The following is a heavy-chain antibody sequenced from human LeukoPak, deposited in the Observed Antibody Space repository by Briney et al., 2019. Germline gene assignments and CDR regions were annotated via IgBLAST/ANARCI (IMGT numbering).Heavy chain of an antibody. Sequence: GGSPRLSCAASGFTFSDYSMNWVRQAPGKGLEWVAYIGGSGDALYYADSVKGRFTISRDNAKTSLYLQMNSLRAEDTAVYYCARCGYSSGWYGPPNWFDPWGQGTLVTVSS. V-gene: IGHV3-48*01. J-gene: IGHJ5*02. CDR1: GFTFSDYS. CDR2: IGGSGDAL. CDR3: ARCGYSSGWYGPPNWFDP. D-gene: IGHD6-19*01.